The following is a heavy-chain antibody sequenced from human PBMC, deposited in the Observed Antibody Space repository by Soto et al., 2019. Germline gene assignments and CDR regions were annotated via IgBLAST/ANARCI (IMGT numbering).Heavy chain of an antibody. Sequence: PSEILSLTCSVSGESISSGGYYWSWIRHLPGKGLEWIGYIYDTESAYYNPSLKSRVSISMDTSENHFAMRLTSVTAAGSAVYYCARASSSSSAADYWGQGLQVTVSS. V-gene: IGHV4-31*03. CDR1: GESISSGGYY. J-gene: IGHJ4*02. CDR3: ARASSSSSAADY. D-gene: IGHD6-6*01. CDR2: IYDTESA.